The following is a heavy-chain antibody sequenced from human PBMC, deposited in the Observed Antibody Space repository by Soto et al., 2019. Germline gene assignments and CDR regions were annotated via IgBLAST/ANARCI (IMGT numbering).Heavy chain of an antibody. J-gene: IGHJ4*02. D-gene: IGHD5-12*01. Sequence: GGSLRLSCAASGFAFGSYAMTWVRQAPGKGLEWVSSISGTGGSTYYADSVKGRFTISRDNSKNPLDLQVNSLRADDTAVYYCAKAKYAGYDYFDYWGQGTLVTVSS. V-gene: IGHV3-23*01. CDR1: GFAFGSYA. CDR2: ISGTGGST. CDR3: AKAKYAGYDYFDY.